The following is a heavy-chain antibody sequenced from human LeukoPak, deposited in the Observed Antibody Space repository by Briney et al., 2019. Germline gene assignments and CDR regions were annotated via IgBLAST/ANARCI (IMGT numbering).Heavy chain of an antibody. CDR3: ARHANDIAAYWFDP. V-gene: IGHV4-39*01. Sequence: SETLSLTCTVSGGSISSSSYYWGWIRQPPGKGLEWIGSIYYSGSTYYNPSLKSRVTISVDTSKNQFSLKLSSVTAADTAVYYCARHANDIAAYWFDPWGQGTLVTVSS. D-gene: IGHD6-13*01. CDR1: GGSISSSSYY. J-gene: IGHJ5*02. CDR2: IYYSGST.